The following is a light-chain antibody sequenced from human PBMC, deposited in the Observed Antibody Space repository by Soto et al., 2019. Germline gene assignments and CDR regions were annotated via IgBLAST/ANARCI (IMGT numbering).Light chain of an antibody. V-gene: IGKV1-39*01. CDR2: AAS. Sequence: DIQMTQSPSSLSASVGDRVTITCRASQSIIRYLNWYQQKPGKAPKLLIYAASSLQTGVPSRFSGSGSGTDFTLTIRCLQSEDFATYYCQQYYSYPQTFGQGTKVDIK. J-gene: IGKJ1*01. CDR3: QQYYSYPQT. CDR1: QSIIRY.